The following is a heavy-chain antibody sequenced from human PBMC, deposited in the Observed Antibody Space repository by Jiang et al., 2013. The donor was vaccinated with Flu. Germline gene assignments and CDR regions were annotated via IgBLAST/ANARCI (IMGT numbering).Heavy chain of an antibody. J-gene: IGHJ6*02. CDR1: GFTFSAYW. V-gene: IGHV3-7*03. D-gene: IGHD6-13*01. Sequence: QLLESGGGLVQPGGSLRLSCVASGFTFSAYWMTWVRQAPGKGLEWVANIKQDGSEKYYVDSVKGRFTISRDNAKNSLYLQMNSLRVEDTAVYYCARAPKDRTAALLAYYFYYGVDVWGQGTTVTVSS. CDR3: ARAPKDRTAALLAYYFYYGVDV. CDR2: IKQDGSEK.